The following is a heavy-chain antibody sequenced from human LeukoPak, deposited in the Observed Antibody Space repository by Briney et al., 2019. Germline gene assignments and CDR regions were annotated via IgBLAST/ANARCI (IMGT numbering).Heavy chain of an antibody. CDR1: GYTFIRHW. CDR2: INPNGGTT. J-gene: IGHJ2*01. CDR3: ARVGPPAAGRGYWYFDL. D-gene: IGHD6-13*01. Sequence: ASVKVSCKASGYTFIRHWMHWVRQAPGQGLEWMGVINPNGGTTIYAQKLQGRVTLTRDMSTSTLYMELSSLTSEDTAVYYCARVGPPAAGRGYWYFDLWGRGTLVTVSS. V-gene: IGHV1-46*01.